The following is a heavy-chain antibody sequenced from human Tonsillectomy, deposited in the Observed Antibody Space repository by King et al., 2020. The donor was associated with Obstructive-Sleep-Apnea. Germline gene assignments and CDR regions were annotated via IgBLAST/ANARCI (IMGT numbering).Heavy chain of an antibody. CDR2: ISSKGGTT. V-gene: IGHV3-64D*06. J-gene: IGHJ5*02. CDR3: VKTPNDNDSSVLPS. D-gene: IGHD3-22*01. Sequence: GGGGGRRGGARRRSGAASGGTFSTYAMHWVRQAPGKGLEYVSAISSKGGTTYYADAGKGRVPISRGQSKNTLYPQMSRLRPEDAAGFSCVKTPNDNDSSVLPSWGRGTLVTVSS. CDR1: GGTFSTYA.